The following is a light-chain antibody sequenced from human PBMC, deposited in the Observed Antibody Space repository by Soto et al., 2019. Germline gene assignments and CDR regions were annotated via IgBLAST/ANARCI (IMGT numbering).Light chain of an antibody. CDR1: SGHSSYA. CDR3: QTWGTGIYVV. Sequence: QAVVTQSPSASASLGASVKLTCTLSSGHSSYAIAWHQQQPEKGPRFLMKLNSDGSHNKGDGVPDRFSGSSSGAERYLTISSLQSDDEADYYCQTWGTGIYVVFGGGTKVTVL. CDR2: LNSDGSH. J-gene: IGLJ2*01. V-gene: IGLV4-69*01.